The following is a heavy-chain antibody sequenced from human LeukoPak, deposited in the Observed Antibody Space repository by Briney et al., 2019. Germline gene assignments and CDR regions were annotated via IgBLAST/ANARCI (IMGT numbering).Heavy chain of an antibody. V-gene: IGHV3-48*02. Sequence: PGGSLRLSCAASGFTFSDYSMNWVRQAPGKGLEWVSYISSSGTIHYADSVKGRFTIFRDNAKNSLYLQMNSLRDEDTAVYYCARDRVGRYFDWPGLTTGGQGTLVTVSS. CDR2: ISSSGTI. CDR1: GFTFSDYS. D-gene: IGHD3-9*01. CDR3: ARDRVGRYFDWPGLTT. J-gene: IGHJ4*02.